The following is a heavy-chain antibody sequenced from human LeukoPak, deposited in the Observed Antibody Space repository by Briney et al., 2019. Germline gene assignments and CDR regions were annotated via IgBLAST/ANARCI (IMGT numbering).Heavy chain of an antibody. CDR2: IYYSGST. V-gene: IGHV4-39*07. CDR3: ARIYCGAGSCYEGREDYYYYYYMDV. CDR1: GGSISSSSYY. Sequence: SETLSLTCTVSGGSISSSSYYWGWIRQPPGKGLEWIGSIYYSGSTYYNPSLERRVTISVDTSKNQFSLKLSSVTAADTAVYYCARIYCGAGSCYEGREDYYYYYYMDVWGKGSTVTVSS. J-gene: IGHJ6*03. D-gene: IGHD2-15*01.